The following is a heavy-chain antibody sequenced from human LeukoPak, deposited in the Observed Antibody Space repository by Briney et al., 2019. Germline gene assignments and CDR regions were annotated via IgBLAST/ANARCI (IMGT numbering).Heavy chain of an antibody. CDR1: GFSLSTSGMR. V-gene: IGHV2-70*04. CDR3: ARSFFSGGSWDYYMDV. J-gene: IGHJ6*03. Sequence: SGPALVKPTQTLTLTCTFSGFSLSTSGMRVSWIRQPPGKALEWLARIDWDDDKFYSTSLKTRLTISKDTSKNQVVLTMTNMDPVDTATYYCARSFFSGGSWDYYMDVWGKGTTVTVSS. D-gene: IGHD2-15*01. CDR2: IDWDDDK.